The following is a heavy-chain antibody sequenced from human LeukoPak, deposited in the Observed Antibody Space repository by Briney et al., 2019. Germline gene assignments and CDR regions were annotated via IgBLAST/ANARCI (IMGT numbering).Heavy chain of an antibody. CDR2: IYSGGST. J-gene: IGHJ6*03. CDR1: GFTVSSNY. D-gene: IGHD3-10*01. V-gene: IGHV3-66*02. CDR3: ARCITMVRGVIFGWATKRPYYKDV. Sequence: GGSLRLSCAASGFTVSSNYMSWVRQAPGKGLEWVSVIYSGGSTYYADSVKGRFTISRDNSKNTLYLQMNSLRAEDTAVYYCARCITMVRGVIFGWATKRPYYKDVLGKGTTVTVSS.